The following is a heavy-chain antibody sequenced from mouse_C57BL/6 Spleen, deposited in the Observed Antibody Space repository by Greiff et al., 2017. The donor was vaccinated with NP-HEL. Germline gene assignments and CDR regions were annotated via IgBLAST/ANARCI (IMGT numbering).Heavy chain of an antibody. CDR1: GYSITSGYY. CDR3: ARDPNWDGGFAY. D-gene: IGHD4-1*01. Sequence: ESGPGLVKPSQSLSLTCSVTGYSITSGYYWNWIRQFPGNKLEWMGYISYDGSNNYNPSLKNRISITRDTSKNQFFLKLNSVTTEDTATYYCARDPNWDGGFAYWGQGTLVTVSA. J-gene: IGHJ3*01. CDR2: ISYDGSN. V-gene: IGHV3-6*01.